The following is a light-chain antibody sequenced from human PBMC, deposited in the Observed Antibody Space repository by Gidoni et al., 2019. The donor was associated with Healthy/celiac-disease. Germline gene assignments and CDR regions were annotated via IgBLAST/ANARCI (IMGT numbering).Light chain of an antibody. CDR3: RQGTHWPNT. Sequence: DVLMTQSPLSLPVTLGQPASISCRSSQSLVYSDGNTYLNWFQQRPGRSPRRLIYKVSNRDSGVPDRFSGSGSGTDFTLKISRVEAEEVGVYYCRQGTHWPNTFGQGTKLEIK. J-gene: IGKJ2*01. CDR2: KVS. V-gene: IGKV2-30*01. CDR1: QSLVYSDGNTY.